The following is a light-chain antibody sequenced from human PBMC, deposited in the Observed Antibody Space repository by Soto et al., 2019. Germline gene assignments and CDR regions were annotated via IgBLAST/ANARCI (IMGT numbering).Light chain of an antibody. CDR1: SSNIGRNY. J-gene: IGLJ3*02. CDR2: RNN. Sequence: QSVLSQPPSASGTPGQRVTISCSGSSSNIGRNYVYWYQQVPGTAPKLLIFRNNQRPSGVPDGFSGSKSGTSASLAISGLRSEDEADYFCAAWDYSLSGYWVFGGGTKLTVL. CDR3: AAWDYSLSGYWV. V-gene: IGLV1-47*01.